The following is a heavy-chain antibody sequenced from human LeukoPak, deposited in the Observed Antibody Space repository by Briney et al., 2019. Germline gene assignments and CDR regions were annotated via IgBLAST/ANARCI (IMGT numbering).Heavy chain of an antibody. J-gene: IGHJ4*02. CDR1: GFTFSSYS. Sequence: GGSLRLSXAASGFTFSSYSMNWVRQAPGKGLEWVSGISHSGSSIYYADSVKGRFTISRDNSKNTLYLQMDRLRVEDTAVYYCAMALDYWGQGTLVTVSS. CDR2: ISHSGSSI. CDR3: AMALDY. V-gene: IGHV3-23*01.